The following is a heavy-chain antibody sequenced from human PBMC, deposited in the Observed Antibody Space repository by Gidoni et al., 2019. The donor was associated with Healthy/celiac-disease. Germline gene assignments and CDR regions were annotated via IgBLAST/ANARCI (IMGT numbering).Heavy chain of an antibody. D-gene: IGHD5-12*01. CDR3: AKGRDGYKYYFDY. CDR2: ISWNRGSI. CDR1: GFPFDDYA. J-gene: IGHJ4*02. V-gene: IGHV3-9*01. Sequence: EVQLVESGGGLVQPGRSLRLSCAASGFPFDDYAMHWVRQAPGKGLEWVSGISWNRGSIGYADSVKGRFTISRDNAKNSLYLQMNSLRAEDTALYYCAKGRDGYKYYFDYWGQGTLVTVSS.